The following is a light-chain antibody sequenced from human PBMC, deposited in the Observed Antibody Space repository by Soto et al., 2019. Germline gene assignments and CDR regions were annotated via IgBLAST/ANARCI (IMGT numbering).Light chain of an antibody. V-gene: IGKV3-20*01. Sequence: PGERATLSCRASQRIRSTYLAWYQQKPGQAPRLLIYDGYSRATGSPDTFSGSGSGTDFTLTISRLEPEDFAVYYCQQYGSLPITFGQGTRLEN. J-gene: IGKJ5*01. CDR1: QRIRSTY. CDR3: QQYGSLPIT. CDR2: DGY.